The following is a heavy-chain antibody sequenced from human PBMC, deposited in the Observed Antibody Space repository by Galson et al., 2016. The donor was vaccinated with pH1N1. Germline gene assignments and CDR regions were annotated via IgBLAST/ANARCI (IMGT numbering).Heavy chain of an antibody. J-gene: IGHJ4*02. CDR2: IFYNGNT. D-gene: IGHD3-3*02. CDR1: GDSLESDFYF. Sequence: SETLSLTCTVSGDSLESDFYFWAWIRQPPGKGLEWIGSIFYNGNTYYSSSLKSRVTMSADTSRKNFSLKMTSVTAADTAIYYCVRHLARPESGIRNDPFDSWAQGTLVTVSS. CDR3: VRHLARPESGIRNDPFDS. V-gene: IGHV4-39*01.